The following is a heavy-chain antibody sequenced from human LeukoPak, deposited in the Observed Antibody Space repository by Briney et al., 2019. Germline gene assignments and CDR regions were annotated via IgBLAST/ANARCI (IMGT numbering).Heavy chain of an antibody. V-gene: IGHV3-30-3*01. Sequence: GGSLRLSCAASGFTFSSYAMHWVRQAPGKGLEWVAVISYDGSNKYYADSVKGRFTISRDNSKNTLYLQMNSLRAEDTAVYYCAKDPGAAALVGWFDPWGQGTLVTVSS. J-gene: IGHJ5*02. CDR2: ISYDGSNK. CDR1: GFTFSSYA. D-gene: IGHD6-13*01. CDR3: AKDPGAAALVGWFDP.